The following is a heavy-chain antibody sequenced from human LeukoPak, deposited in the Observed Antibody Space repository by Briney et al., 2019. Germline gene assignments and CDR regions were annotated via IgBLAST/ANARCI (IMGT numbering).Heavy chain of an antibody. CDR3: ARRPQSYIDV. J-gene: IGHJ6*03. CDR1: GGPISSSSYY. V-gene: IGHV4-39*01. CDR2: INYSGNT. Sequence: PSETLSLTCTVSGGPISSSSYYWGWIRQPPGKGLEWIGSINYSGNTFYNPSLKGRVTISVDTSKNQFSLNLSSVTAADTAVYYCARRPQSYIDVWGKGTTVTVSS.